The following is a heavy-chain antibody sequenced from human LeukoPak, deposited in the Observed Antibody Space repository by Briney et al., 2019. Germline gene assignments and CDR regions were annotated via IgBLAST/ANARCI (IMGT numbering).Heavy chain of an antibody. D-gene: IGHD1-7*01. CDR1: GFTFSGSA. V-gene: IGHV3-73*01. CDR3: TRQEAITGTYPFDY. CDR2: IRSKANSYAT. J-gene: IGHJ4*02. Sequence: GGSLRLSCAASGFTFSGSAMHWVRQASGKGLEWVGRIRSKANSYATAYAASVKGRFTISRDDSKNTAYLQMNSMKTEDTAVYYCTRQEAITGTYPFDYWGQGTLVTVSS.